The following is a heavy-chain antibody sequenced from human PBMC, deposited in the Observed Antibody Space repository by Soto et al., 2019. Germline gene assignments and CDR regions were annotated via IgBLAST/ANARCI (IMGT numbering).Heavy chain of an antibody. J-gene: IGHJ4*02. CDR1: GFTFSDYA. D-gene: IGHD5-12*01. CDR2: IRARGDNI. CDR3: AKDFWVNIDYDFVSPFDF. V-gene: IGHV3-23*01. Sequence: GGSLRLSCAASGFTFSDYAMSWVRQAPGKGLEWVSGIRARGDNIFYTDSVEGRFTISRDNSRNMLYLQMNSLRAEDTALYYCAKDFWVNIDYDFVSPFDFWGQGTLVTVSS.